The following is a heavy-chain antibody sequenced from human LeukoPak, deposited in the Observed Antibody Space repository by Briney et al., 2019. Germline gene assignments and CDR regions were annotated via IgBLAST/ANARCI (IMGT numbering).Heavy chain of an antibody. V-gene: IGHV3-48*04. CDR2: ISSSSSSI. D-gene: IGHD5-12*01. J-gene: IGHJ3*02. Sequence: PGGSLRLSCAASGFTFSTYSMNWVRQAPGKGLEWVSYISSSSSSIYYADSVKGRFTISRDNAKNTLYLQMNSLRAEDTAVYYCARDDILEDDAFDIWGQGTMVTVSS. CDR3: ARDDILEDDAFDI. CDR1: GFTFSTYS.